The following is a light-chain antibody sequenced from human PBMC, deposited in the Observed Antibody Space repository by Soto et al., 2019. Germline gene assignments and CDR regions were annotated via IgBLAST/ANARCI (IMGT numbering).Light chain of an antibody. CDR2: GAS. J-gene: IGKJ3*01. V-gene: IGKV3-20*01. CDR1: QSISSSH. Sequence: ETVLTQSPGTMSLSPGERATLSCRASQSISSSHLAWYQQKPDQTPRLLIYGASNRATGIPDRFRGSGSGTDFTLTITILEPEDFAVYYCQHNGNEGTFGPGTQVDLK. CDR3: QHNGNEGT.